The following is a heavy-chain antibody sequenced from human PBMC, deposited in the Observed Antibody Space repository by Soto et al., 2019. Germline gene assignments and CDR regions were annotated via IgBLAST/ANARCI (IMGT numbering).Heavy chain of an antibody. CDR1: GFTFRDFSGSA. Sequence: EVQLVESGGGLVQPGGSLKLSCAASGFTFRDFSGSAMHWVRQASGKGLEWVGRIRSKANNYATAYAASVKGRFTMSRDDSKKTSYLQLNSLKTEDTAVYYCTRLLSDGFDFWGPGTMVTVSS. J-gene: IGHJ3*01. CDR3: TRLLSDGFDF. CDR2: IRSKANNYAT. V-gene: IGHV3-73*02.